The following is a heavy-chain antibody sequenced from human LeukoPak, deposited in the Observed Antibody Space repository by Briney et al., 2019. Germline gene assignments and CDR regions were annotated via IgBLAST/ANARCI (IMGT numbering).Heavy chain of an antibody. J-gene: IGHJ3*02. CDR2: IYSGGST. V-gene: IGHV3-66*04. Sequence: QPGGSLILSCAASGFTVSSNYVSWVRQAPGKGLEWVSVIYSGGSTYYADSVKGRFTISRDNSKNTLYLQMNSLRAEDTAVYYCARRLAAAGWALHAFDIWGQGTMVTVSS. CDR3: ARRLAAAGWALHAFDI. D-gene: IGHD6-13*01. CDR1: GFTVSSNY.